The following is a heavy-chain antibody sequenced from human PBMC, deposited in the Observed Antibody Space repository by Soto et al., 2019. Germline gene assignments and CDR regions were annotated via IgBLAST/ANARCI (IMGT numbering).Heavy chain of an antibody. Sequence: GGSLRLSCAASGFTFSSYAMHWVRQAPGKGLEWVAVISYDGSNKYYADSVKGRFTISRDNSKNTVYLQMNSLRAEDTAVYYCASVFFRGSWYFDYWGQGTLVTVSS. CDR2: ISYDGSNK. J-gene: IGHJ4*02. CDR3: ASVFFRGSWYFDY. V-gene: IGHV3-30*14. CDR1: GFTFSSYA. D-gene: IGHD6-13*01.